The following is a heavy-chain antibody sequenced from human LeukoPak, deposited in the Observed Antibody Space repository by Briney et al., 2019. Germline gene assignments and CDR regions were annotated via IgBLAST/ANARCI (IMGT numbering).Heavy chain of an antibody. Sequence: GGSLRLSCAASGFNFIDYSMNWVRQAPGKGLEWISYIGISSGNTKYADSVKGRFTISRDKARNSLYVQMNSLRVEDTAVYYCAREDYYYGMDVWGQGTTVTVSS. V-gene: IGHV3-48*01. J-gene: IGHJ6*02. CDR3: AREDYYYGMDV. CDR1: GFNFIDYS. CDR2: IGISSGNT.